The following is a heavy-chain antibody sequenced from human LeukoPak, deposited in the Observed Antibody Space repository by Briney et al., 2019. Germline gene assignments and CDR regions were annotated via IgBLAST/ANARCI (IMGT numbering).Heavy chain of an antibody. Sequence: ASVKVSCKASGYTFTGYYMHWVRQAPGQGLEWMGWINPNSGGTNYAQKFQGWVTMTRDTSISTAYMELSRLRSEDTAVYYCARSPIGYCSGGSCSPPSFDYWGQGTLVTVSS. CDR1: GYTFTGYY. CDR3: ARSPIGYCSGGSCSPPSFDY. J-gene: IGHJ4*02. V-gene: IGHV1-2*04. D-gene: IGHD2-15*01. CDR2: INPNSGGT.